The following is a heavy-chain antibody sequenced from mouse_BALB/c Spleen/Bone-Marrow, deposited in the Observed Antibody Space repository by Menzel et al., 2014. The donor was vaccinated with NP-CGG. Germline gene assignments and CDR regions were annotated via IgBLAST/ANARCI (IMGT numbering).Heavy chain of an antibody. J-gene: IGHJ1*01. Sequence: EVQLQQPGPELVKPGASVKMSCKASGYTFTSYVMHWVKRKPGQGLEWIGYINPYNDGTKYNEKFKDKAALTSDKSSSTAYMELSSLTSEDSAVYYCARTPIYDGYYWFFDVWGAGTTVTVSS. CDR3: ARTPIYDGYYWFFDV. D-gene: IGHD2-3*01. CDR1: GYTFTSYV. V-gene: IGHV1-14*01. CDR2: INPYNDGT.